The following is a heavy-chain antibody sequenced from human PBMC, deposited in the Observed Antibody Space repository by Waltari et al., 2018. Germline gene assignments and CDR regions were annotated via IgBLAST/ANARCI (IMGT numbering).Heavy chain of an antibody. D-gene: IGHD2-15*01. Sequence: QVQLVESGGGVVQPGRSLRLSCAGTKVTFGNFAVHWVRQAPGKGVEWAARISHDGSDKYYADSVKGRFSISRDNSKNTVYLQMNSLRSEDTAVYYCARVDYGGKNYFYYGLEVWGQGTTVTVSS. J-gene: IGHJ6*02. CDR2: ISHDGSDK. CDR1: KVTFGNFA. CDR3: ARVDYGGKNYFYYGLEV. V-gene: IGHV3-30*01.